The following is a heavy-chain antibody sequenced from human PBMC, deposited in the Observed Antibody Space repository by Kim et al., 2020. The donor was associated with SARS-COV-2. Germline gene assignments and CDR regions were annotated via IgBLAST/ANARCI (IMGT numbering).Heavy chain of an antibody. J-gene: IGHJ4*02. V-gene: IGHV3-49*02. Sequence: KGRFTITRDDSKSIAYLQMNSLKSEDTAVYYCTRDSATYYYDSSGYHFDYWGQGTLVTVAS. D-gene: IGHD3-22*01. CDR3: TRDSATYYYDSSGYHFDY.